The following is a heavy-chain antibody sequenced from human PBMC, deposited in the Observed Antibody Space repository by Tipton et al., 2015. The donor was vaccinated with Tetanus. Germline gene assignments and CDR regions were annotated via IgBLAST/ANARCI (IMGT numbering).Heavy chain of an antibody. CDR1: GFTFSSYS. J-gene: IGHJ4*02. V-gene: IGHV3-48*04. CDR2: ISSSGSTI. Sequence: LSLTCAASGFTFSSYSMNWVRQAPGKGLEWVSYISSSGSTIYYADSVKGRFTTSRDNAKNSLYLQMNSLRAEDTAVYYCARGCRRDGYNFRSPSPGHTLNWGQGTLVTVSS. D-gene: IGHD5-24*01. CDR3: ARGCRRDGYNFRSPSPGHTLN.